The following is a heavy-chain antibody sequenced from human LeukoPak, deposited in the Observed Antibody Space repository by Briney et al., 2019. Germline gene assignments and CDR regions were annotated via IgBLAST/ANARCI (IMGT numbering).Heavy chain of an antibody. D-gene: IGHD3-22*01. V-gene: IGHV4-31*03. CDR1: GGSISSGGYY. J-gene: IGHJ5*02. CDR2: IYYSGST. Sequence: SQTLSLTCTVSGGSISSGGYYWSWIRQHPGKGLEWIGYIYYSGSTYYNPSLKSRVTISVDTSKNQFSLKVNSVTAADTAVYYCARILTDSGYSENWFDPWGQGILVTVSS. CDR3: ARILTDSGYSENWFDP.